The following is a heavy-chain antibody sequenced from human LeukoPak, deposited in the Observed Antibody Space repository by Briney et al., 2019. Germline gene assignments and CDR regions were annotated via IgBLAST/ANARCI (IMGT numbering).Heavy chain of an antibody. J-gene: IGHJ4*02. CDR1: GYSISSGCH. CDR2: VYRSGST. D-gene: IGHD7-27*01. CDR3: ARENWVFDY. Sequence: PSETLSLTCVVSGYSISSGCHWGWIRQPPGKGLEWIGNVYRSGSTYYNSSLKSRVTISLDTSKNQISLKVRSVTAADTAMYYCARENWVFDYWGQGILVTVSS. V-gene: IGHV4-38-2*02.